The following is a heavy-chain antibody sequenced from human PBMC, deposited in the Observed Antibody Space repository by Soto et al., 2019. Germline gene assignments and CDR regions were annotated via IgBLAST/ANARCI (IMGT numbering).Heavy chain of an antibody. CDR3: AGAVPTAGHDFDV. Sequence: GGSLRLSCRTSGFTFDDYPMSWFRQAPGKGLEFVSYIRNKLYGETTEYAPSVKGRFSISRDASESFVYLQMNSLKTEDTAIYSSAGAVPTAGHDFDVWGRGTMVTVSS. J-gene: IGHJ3*01. D-gene: IGHD2-2*01. CDR1: GFTFDDYP. V-gene: IGHV3-49*03. CDR2: IRNKLYGETT.